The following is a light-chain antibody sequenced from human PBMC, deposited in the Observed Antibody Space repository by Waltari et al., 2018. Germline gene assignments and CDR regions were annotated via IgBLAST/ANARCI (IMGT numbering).Light chain of an antibody. Sequence: ETVLTQSPATLSLSPGERATLSCKASQNVDRYLAWYQQKPGQAPRLLIYDTSNRATGIPVRFSGSGSGTDFTLTISSLEPEDFAVYYCQQRKNWPPLTFGGGTKVETK. CDR3: QQRKNWPPLT. CDR2: DTS. V-gene: IGKV3-11*01. CDR1: QNVDRY. J-gene: IGKJ4*01.